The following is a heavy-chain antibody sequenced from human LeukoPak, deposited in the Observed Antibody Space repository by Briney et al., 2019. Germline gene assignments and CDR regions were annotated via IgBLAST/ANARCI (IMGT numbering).Heavy chain of an antibody. Sequence: PSEALSLICSVSCGSISSYYWIWSRQPPGKGLEWIGYIYYTGSTHYNPSLKIRVTISVNTYKNQFSLKLSSVTAADTAVYYCARDSGYGGMGVAGSFYGLDVWGQGTTVTVSS. CDR1: CGSISSYY. V-gene: IGHV4-59*01. CDR2: IYYTGST. CDR3: ARDSGYGGMGVAGSFYGLDV. J-gene: IGHJ6*02. D-gene: IGHD6-19*01.